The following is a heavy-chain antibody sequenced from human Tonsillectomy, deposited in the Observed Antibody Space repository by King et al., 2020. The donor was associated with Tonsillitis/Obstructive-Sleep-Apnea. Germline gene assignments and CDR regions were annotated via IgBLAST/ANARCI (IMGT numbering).Heavy chain of an antibody. CDR2: ISYDGNYK. Sequence: VQLVESGGGVVQPGRSLRFSCAASGFTFSNYGMHWVRQAPGKGLEWVAVISYDGNYKYYSDSLKGRFTISRDNSKSTLYLQMNSLRAEDTAVYYCAKDLGKSGYYDYWGQGTLVTVSS. J-gene: IGHJ4*02. CDR1: GFTFSNYG. D-gene: IGHD3-3*01. V-gene: IGHV3-30*18. CDR3: AKDLGKSGYYDY.